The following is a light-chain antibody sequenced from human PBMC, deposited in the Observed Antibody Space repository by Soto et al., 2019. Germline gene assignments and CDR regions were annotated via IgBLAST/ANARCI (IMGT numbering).Light chain of an antibody. CDR3: SSYTSSSTL. V-gene: IGLV2-14*01. Sequence: QSALTQPASVSGSPGQSITISCTGTSSDVGGYNYVSWYQQHPGKAPKLMIYAVTDRPSGVSSRFSGSKSGNTASLTISGLQAEDEADYYCSSYTSSSTLFGIGTKLTVL. CDR2: AVT. CDR1: SSDVGGYNY. J-gene: IGLJ1*01.